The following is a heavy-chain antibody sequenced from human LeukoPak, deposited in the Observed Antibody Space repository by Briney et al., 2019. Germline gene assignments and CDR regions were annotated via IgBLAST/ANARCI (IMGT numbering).Heavy chain of an antibody. CDR3: ARVTSDILKPYSSSWHGWFDP. J-gene: IGHJ5*02. D-gene: IGHD6-13*01. CDR2: IYHSGST. CDR1: GGSISSGGYY. Sequence: SQTLSLTCTVSGGSISSGGYYWSWIRQPPGKGLEWIGYIYHSGSTYYNPSLKSRVTISVDRSKNQFSLKLSSVTAADTAVYYCARVTSDILKPYSSSWHGWFDPWGQGTLVTVSS. V-gene: IGHV4-30-2*01.